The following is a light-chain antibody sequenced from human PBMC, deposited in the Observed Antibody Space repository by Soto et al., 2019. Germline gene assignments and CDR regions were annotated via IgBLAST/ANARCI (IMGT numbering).Light chain of an antibody. J-gene: IGLJ3*02. CDR2: EVS. CDR3: TSFTTTNIWV. CDR1: NSDIGIYNY. Sequence: QSALTQPASVSGSPGQSITISCTGTNSDIGIYNYVSWYQQHPGKAPKLVICEVSNRPSGVSSRFSGSKSGNTASLTISGRRAEDEADYYCTSFTTTNIWVFGGGTKLTVL. V-gene: IGLV2-14*01.